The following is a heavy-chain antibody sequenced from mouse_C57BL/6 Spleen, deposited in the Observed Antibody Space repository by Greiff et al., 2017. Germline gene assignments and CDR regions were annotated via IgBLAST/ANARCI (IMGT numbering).Heavy chain of an antibody. D-gene: IGHD1-1*01. CDR1: GYTFTSYW. CDR3: SRGGYGSSYYYSIDY. J-gene: IGHJ4*01. V-gene: IGHV1-52*01. Sequence: VQLQQPGAELVRPGSSVKLSCKASGYTFTSYWMHWVKQRPIKGLEWIGNIDPSDSGTHYNKQFKDQATLHVYNSSSTAYIQLSSLTSENSAVYYCSRGGYGSSYYYSIDYWGQGTSVTVSS. CDR2: IDPSDSGT.